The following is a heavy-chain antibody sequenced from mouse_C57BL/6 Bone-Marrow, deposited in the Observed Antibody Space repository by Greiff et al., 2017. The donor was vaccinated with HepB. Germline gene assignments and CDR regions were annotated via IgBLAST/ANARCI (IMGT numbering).Heavy chain of an antibody. Sequence: DVKLVESGGGLVKPGGSLKLSCAASGFTFSSYAMSWVRQTPEKRLEWVATISDGGSYTYYPDNVKGRFTISRDNAKNNLYLQMSHLKSEDTAMYYCARGGGIYDGYLFAYWGQGTLVTVSA. CDR1: GFTFSSYA. J-gene: IGHJ3*01. V-gene: IGHV5-4*03. D-gene: IGHD2-3*01. CDR3: ARGGGIYDGYLFAY. CDR2: ISDGGSYT.